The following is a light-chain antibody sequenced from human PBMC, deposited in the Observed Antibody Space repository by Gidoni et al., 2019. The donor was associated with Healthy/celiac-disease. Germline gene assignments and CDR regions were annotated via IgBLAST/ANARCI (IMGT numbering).Light chain of an antibody. CDR2: SND. Sequence: QSVLTQPPSASGTPGQRVTIPCSGSSSNIGSNTVNWDQQLPGTAPKLLIYSNDQRPSGVPDRFSGSKSGTAASLAISGLQSEDEADYYGAAWDDSLNGWVFGGGTKLTVL. CDR1: SSNIGSNT. CDR3: AAWDDSLNGWV. J-gene: IGLJ3*02. V-gene: IGLV1-44*01.